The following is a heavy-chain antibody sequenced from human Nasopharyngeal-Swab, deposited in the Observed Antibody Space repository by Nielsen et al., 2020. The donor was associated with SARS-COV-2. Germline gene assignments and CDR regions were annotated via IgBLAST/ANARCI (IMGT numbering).Heavy chain of an antibody. CDR1: GYSFTSYW. CDR3: ARQQGSSGLTYDAFDI. D-gene: IGHD6-19*01. V-gene: IGHV5-51*01. Sequence: GEALQISCKGSGYSFTSYWIGWVRQMPGKGLEWMGIIYPGDSDTRYSPSFQGQVTISADKSISTAYLQWSSLKASDTAMYYCARQQGSSGLTYDAFDIWGQGTMVTVSS. CDR2: IYPGDSDT. J-gene: IGHJ3*02.